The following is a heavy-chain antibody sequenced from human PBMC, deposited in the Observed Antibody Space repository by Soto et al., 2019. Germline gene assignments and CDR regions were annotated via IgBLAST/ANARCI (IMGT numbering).Heavy chain of an antibody. Sequence: PGGSLRLSCAASGFNFSSYGMHWVRQAPGKGLEWVAVVWLGGSTYYADSVKGRFTISRDNSKNTLYLQMNSLRAEDTAVYYCAKDLGITIFGVVNDAFDIWGQGTMVTVSS. J-gene: IGHJ3*02. D-gene: IGHD3-3*01. V-gene: IGHV3-33*06. CDR1: GFNFSSYG. CDR3: AKDLGITIFGVVNDAFDI. CDR2: VWLGGST.